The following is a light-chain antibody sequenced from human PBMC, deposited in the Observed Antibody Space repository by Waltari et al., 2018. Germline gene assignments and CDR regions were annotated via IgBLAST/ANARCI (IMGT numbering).Light chain of an antibody. V-gene: IGLV1-47*01. Sequence: QSVLTQPPSASGTPGQSIAISCSGSISNIGNNYVYWYQQFPGTAPKPLIYRNNQRPSGVPDRFSGSKSGPSASLAISGLQSEVEADYYCAAWDDSLSGVVFGGGTKVTVL. J-gene: IGLJ2*01. CDR3: AAWDDSLSGVV. CDR1: ISNIGNNY. CDR2: RNN.